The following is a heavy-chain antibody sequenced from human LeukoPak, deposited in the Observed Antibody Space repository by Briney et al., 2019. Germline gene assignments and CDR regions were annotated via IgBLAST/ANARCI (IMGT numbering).Heavy chain of an antibody. J-gene: IGHJ3*01. D-gene: IGHD3-3*01. CDR2: LSYGGTNK. CDR1: GFTFSSYS. CDR3: ARDRSGYANDAFDF. V-gene: IGHV3-30*03. Sequence: GGSLRLSCAASGFTFSSYSMNWVRQAPGKGLEWVAVLSYGGTNKYYADSVKGRFTISRDNSKNTMFLQMNSLRAEDTAVYHCARDRSGYANDAFDFWGQGTMVTVSS.